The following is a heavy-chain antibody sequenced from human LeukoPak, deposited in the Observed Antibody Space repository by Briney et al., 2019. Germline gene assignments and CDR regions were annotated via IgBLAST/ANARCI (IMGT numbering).Heavy chain of an antibody. V-gene: IGHV4-59*01. D-gene: IGHD4-17*01. Sequence: TSSETLSLTCTVSGGSIATYYWSWIRQPPGKGLEWIGYIYYSGSTNYNPSLKSRVTISVDTSKNQFSLKLSSVTAADTAVYYCARTHGDYVLFDYWGQGTLVTVSS. CDR1: GGSIATYY. CDR2: IYYSGST. J-gene: IGHJ4*02. CDR3: ARTHGDYVLFDY.